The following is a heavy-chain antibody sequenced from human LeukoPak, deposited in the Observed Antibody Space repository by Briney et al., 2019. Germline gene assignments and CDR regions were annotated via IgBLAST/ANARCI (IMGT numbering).Heavy chain of an antibody. J-gene: IGHJ4*02. CDR3: VRRTGNSLVDY. CDR1: GYSFTSYW. Sequence: GESLKISCQGSGYSFTSYWIAWVRQMPGKGLEWMGIIYPGGSDTKYSPSFEGQVTISVDKSISTAYLQWSSLKASDTAMYYCVRRTGNSLVDYWGQGTLVTVSS. CDR2: IYPGGSDT. V-gene: IGHV5-51*01. D-gene: IGHD4-23*01.